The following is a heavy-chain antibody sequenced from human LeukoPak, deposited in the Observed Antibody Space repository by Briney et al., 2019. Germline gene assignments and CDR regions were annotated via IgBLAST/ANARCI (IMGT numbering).Heavy chain of an antibody. CDR2: IYYSGST. J-gene: IGHJ4*02. V-gene: IGHV4-59*01. Sequence: PSETLSLTCTVSGGSISSYYWSWTRQPPGKGLEWIGYIYYSGSTNYNPSLKSRVTISVDTSKNQFSLKLSSVTAADTAVYYCARGYSGYDFDYWGQGTLVTVSS. CDR3: ARGYSGYDFDY. CDR1: GGSISSYY. D-gene: IGHD5-12*01.